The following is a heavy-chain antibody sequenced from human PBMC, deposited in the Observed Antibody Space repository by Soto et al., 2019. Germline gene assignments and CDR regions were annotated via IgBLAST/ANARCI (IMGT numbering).Heavy chain of an antibody. Sequence: QVQLVESGGGVVQPGRSLRLSCAASGFTFSSYAMHWVRQAPGKGLEWVAVISYDGSNKYYADSVKGRFTISRDNSKNTLYLQMSSLRAEDTAVYYCARDNVGGKNAYYYYGMDVWGQGTTVTVSS. CDR3: ARDNVGGKNAYYYYGMDV. D-gene: IGHD3-10*02. J-gene: IGHJ6*02. CDR1: GFTFSSYA. V-gene: IGHV3-30-3*01. CDR2: ISYDGSNK.